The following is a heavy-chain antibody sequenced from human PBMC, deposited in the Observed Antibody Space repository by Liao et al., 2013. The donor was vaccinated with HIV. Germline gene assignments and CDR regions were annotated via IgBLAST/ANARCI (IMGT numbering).Heavy chain of an antibody. CDR3: ARGLPDY. CDR2: INHSGIT. CDR1: GGSFSDYY. V-gene: IGHV4-34*10. Sequence: QVQLQESGPGLVKPSETLSLTCAVYGGSFSDYYWSWIRQPSGKGLEWIGEINHSGITNYNPSLKSRVTMSVDTSKNQFSLRLRSVTAADTGVYYCARGLPDYWGQGTLVTVSS. J-gene: IGHJ4*02.